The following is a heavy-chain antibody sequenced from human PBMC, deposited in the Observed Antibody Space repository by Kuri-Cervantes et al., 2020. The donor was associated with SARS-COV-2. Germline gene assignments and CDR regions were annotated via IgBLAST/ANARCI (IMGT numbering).Heavy chain of an antibody. Sequence: SVKVSCKASGGTFSSYAISWVRQAPGQGLEWMGGIIPILGTANYAQKFQGRVTITADESTSTAYMELSSLRSEDTAVYYCARDLSRIVVVPAAIASYWGQGTLVTVSS. J-gene: IGHJ4*02. D-gene: IGHD2-2*02. CDR1: GGTFSSYA. V-gene: IGHV1-69*13. CDR2: IIPILGTA. CDR3: ARDLSRIVVVPAAIASY.